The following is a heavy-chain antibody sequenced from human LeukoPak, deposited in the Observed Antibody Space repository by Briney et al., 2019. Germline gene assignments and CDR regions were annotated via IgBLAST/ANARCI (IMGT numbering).Heavy chain of an antibody. V-gene: IGHV3-23*01. Sequence: VGCLRLSCAASGFTLSSHAMSWVRPAPGKGAEGVSTISGSDGTTYYADSVKGRFTISRDNSKNTLYLEMYSLRAEDTAVYYCAKDWRTDYWGQGTLVTVSS. CDR1: GFTLSSHA. J-gene: IGHJ4*02. CDR3: AKDWRTDY. CDR2: ISGSDGTT.